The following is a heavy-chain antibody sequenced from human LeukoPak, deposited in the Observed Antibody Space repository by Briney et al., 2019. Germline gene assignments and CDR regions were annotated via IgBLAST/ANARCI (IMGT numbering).Heavy chain of an antibody. CDR1: GFTFDDYA. D-gene: IGHD2/OR15-2a*01. J-gene: IGHJ2*01. Sequence: PGGSLRLSCAASGFTFDDYAMHWVRQAPGKGLEWVSGISWNSGSIGYADSVKGRFTISRDNAKNSLYLQMNSLRAEDTALYYCARVNLEGIYDWYFDLWGRGTLVTVSS. V-gene: IGHV3-9*01. CDR3: ARVNLEGIYDWYFDL. CDR2: ISWNSGSI.